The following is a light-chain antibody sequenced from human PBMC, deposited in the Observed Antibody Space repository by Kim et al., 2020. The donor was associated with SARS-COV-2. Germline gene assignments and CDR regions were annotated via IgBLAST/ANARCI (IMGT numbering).Light chain of an antibody. J-gene: IGLJ3*02. V-gene: IGLV2-14*04. Sequence: GPSITSTCSGTSIDVRGYNSVSWYQQLPGKAPTLMFSDVSKRPSGVSNRFSGSQSGNTASLTISGLQAEDEADYYCSSYTSSSTLVFGGGTQLTVL. CDR3: SSYTSSSTLV. CDR1: SIDVRGYNS. CDR2: DVS.